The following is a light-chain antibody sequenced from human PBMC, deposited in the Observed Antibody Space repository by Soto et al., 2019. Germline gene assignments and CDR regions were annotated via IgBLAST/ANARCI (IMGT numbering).Light chain of an antibody. CDR2: AVN. CDR3: CSYAGSYTWV. J-gene: IGLJ3*02. Sequence: QSALTQRRSVSGSPGQSVTISCTGTSSDVGDYNYVSWYQQHPGKAPKLLIYAVNMRPSGVPDRFSGSKSGNTASLTISGLQAEDEADYSCCSYAGSYTWVFGGGTKLTVL. V-gene: IGLV2-11*01. CDR1: SSDVGDYNY.